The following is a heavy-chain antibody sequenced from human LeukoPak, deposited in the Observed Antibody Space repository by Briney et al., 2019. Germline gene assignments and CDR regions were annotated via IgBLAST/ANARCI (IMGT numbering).Heavy chain of an antibody. J-gene: IGHJ6*03. CDR3: ARGYSSGWYVYYYYYYMDV. V-gene: IGHV1-46*01. Sequence: ASVKVSCKASGYTFTSHHMHWVRQAPGQGLEWMGIINPSGGSTNYAQKFQGRVTMTRNTSISTAYMELSSLRSEDTAVYYCARGYSSGWYVYYYYYYMDVWGKGTTVTISS. CDR1: GYTFTSHH. CDR2: INPSGGST. D-gene: IGHD6-19*01.